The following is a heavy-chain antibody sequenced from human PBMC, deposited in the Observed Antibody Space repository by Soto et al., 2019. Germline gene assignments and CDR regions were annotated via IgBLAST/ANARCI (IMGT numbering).Heavy chain of an antibody. Sequence: ASVKVSCKASGYTFTSYAMHWVRQAPGQRLEWMGWINAGNGNTKYSQKFQGRVTITRDTSASTAYMELSSLRSEDTAVYYCARDEAAAADGNYYYYYGMDVWGQGTTVTVSS. V-gene: IGHV1-3*01. J-gene: IGHJ6*02. CDR1: GYTFTSYA. CDR3: ARDEAAAADGNYYYYYGMDV. D-gene: IGHD6-13*01. CDR2: INAGNGNT.